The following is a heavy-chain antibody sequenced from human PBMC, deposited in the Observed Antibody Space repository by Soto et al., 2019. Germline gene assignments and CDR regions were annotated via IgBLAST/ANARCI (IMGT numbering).Heavy chain of an antibody. CDR2: IYYSGST. CDR1: GGSISSYY. D-gene: IGHD6-13*01. J-gene: IGHJ6*02. V-gene: IGHV4-59*08. CDR3: ARISGVIAAAGTNYGMDV. Sequence: QVQLQESGPGLVKPSETLSLTCTVSGGSISSYYWSWIRQPPGKGLEWIGYIYYSGSTNYNPSLKSRVTISVDTFKNQFSLKLSSVTAADAAVYYCARISGVIAAAGTNYGMDVWGQGTTVTVSS.